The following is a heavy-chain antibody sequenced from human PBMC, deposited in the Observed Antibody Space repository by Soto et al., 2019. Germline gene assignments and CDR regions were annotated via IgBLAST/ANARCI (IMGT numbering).Heavy chain of an antibody. CDR2: ISYSGNT. V-gene: IGHV4-59*08. J-gene: IGHJ4*02. D-gene: IGHD3-10*01. Sequence: SETLSLTCTVSGGSISNYYWSWIRQPPGKGLEWIGYISYSGNTNYNPSLKSRVTISLDMSKNQFSLRLNSVTAADTAVFYCARHGDYYDSGSYGRRDFDFWGLEILVPVSS. CDR1: GGSISNYY. CDR3: ARHGDYYDSGSYGRRDFDF.